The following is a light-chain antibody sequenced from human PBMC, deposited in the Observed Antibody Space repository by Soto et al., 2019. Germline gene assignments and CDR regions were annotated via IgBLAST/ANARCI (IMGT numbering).Light chain of an antibody. CDR3: QKYNNWPPLT. CDR2: AAS. V-gene: IGKV3-15*01. CDR1: QSVSSN. J-gene: IGKJ4*01. Sequence: EIVMTQSPAALSVSPGEGATLSCRASQSVSSNLAWYQQKPGQAPRLLIYAASTRATGIPARFSGSGSGTKFTLTISSLQSKDFAVYYCQKYNNWPPLTFGGGPKVDIK.